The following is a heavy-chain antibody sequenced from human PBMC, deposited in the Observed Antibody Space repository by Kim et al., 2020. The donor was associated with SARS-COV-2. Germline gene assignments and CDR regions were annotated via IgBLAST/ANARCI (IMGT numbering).Heavy chain of an antibody. Sequence: ASVKVSCKASGYTFTSYDINWVRQATGQGLEWMGWMNPNSGNTGYAQKFQGRVTMTRNTSISTAYMELSSLRSEDTAVYYCARGGGYYDILTGLPYYYYGMDVWGQGTTVTVSS. CDR3: ARGGGYYDILTGLPYYYYGMDV. V-gene: IGHV1-8*01. CDR1: GYTFTSYD. CDR2: MNPNSGNT. J-gene: IGHJ6*02. D-gene: IGHD3-9*01.